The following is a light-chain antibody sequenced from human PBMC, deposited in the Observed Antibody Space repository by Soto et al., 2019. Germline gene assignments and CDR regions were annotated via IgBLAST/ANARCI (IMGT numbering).Light chain of an antibody. CDR2: GAS. CDR1: QSLSSNY. J-gene: IGKJ1*01. Sequence: EIVLTQSPGTLSLSPGERATLSCSASQSLSSNYLAWYQQKPGQAPRLLIYGASSRATGIPDRFSGSGSGTDFTLTISRLEPEDFAVYYCQQYGSSPWTFGQGTKVDIK. V-gene: IGKV3-20*01. CDR3: QQYGSSPWT.